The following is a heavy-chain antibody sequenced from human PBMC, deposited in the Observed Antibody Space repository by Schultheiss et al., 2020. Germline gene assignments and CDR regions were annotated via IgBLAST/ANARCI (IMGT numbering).Heavy chain of an antibody. CDR1: GGSISSSSYY. Sequence: SETLSLTCTVSGGSISSSSYYWGWIRQPPGKGLEWIGYIYYSGSTYYNPSLKSRVTISVDTSKNQFSLKLSSVTAADTAVYYCARHAGGSCYWGSCYYYYGRDVWGQGTTVTVSS. V-gene: IGHV4-39*01. CDR2: IYYSGST. J-gene: IGHJ6*02. D-gene: IGHD2-15*01. CDR3: ARHAGGSCYWGSCYYYYGRDV.